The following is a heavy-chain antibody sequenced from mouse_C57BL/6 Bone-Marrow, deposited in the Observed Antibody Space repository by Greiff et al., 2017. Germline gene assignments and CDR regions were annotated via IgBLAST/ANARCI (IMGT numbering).Heavy chain of an antibody. CDR1: GYTFTSYW. Sequence: VQLKQPGAELVKPGASVKLSCKASGYTFTSYWMHWVKQRPGQGLEWIGMIHPNSGSTNYNEKFKSKATLTVDKSSSTAYMQLSSLTSEDSAVYYCARPLYYYGSSGFAYWGQGTLVTVSA. D-gene: IGHD1-1*01. CDR2: IHPNSGST. J-gene: IGHJ3*01. V-gene: IGHV1-64*01. CDR3: ARPLYYYGSSGFAY.